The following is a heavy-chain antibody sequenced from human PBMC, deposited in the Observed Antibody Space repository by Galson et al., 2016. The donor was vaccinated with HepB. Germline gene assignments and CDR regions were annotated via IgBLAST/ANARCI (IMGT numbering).Heavy chain of an antibody. CDR3: VQGSTAPAV. CDR2: ISRSGDST. D-gene: IGHD2-2*01. V-gene: IGHV3-23*01. Sequence: SLRLSCAASGFTFRNYGMTWVRQAPGKGLEVVSSISRSGDSTDYADSVKGRFTISRDNSKNTLSLQMNRLTADDTARYYCVQGSTAPAVWGKGTTVTVSS. CDR1: GFTFRNYG. J-gene: IGHJ6*04.